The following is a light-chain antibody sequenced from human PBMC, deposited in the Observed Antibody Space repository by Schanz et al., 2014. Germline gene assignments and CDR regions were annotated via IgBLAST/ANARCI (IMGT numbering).Light chain of an antibody. CDR3: SAWDDSMKRV. Sequence: QSVLTQPPSVSGAPGQRVTISCTGSSSNIGAGYDVHWYQQLPGTAPKLLIYGNSNRPSGVPDRFSGSKSGTSASLAITGLQAEDEADYYCSAWDDSMKRVFGGGTKVTVL. CDR1: SSNIGAGYD. CDR2: GNS. J-gene: IGLJ3*02. V-gene: IGLV1-40*01.